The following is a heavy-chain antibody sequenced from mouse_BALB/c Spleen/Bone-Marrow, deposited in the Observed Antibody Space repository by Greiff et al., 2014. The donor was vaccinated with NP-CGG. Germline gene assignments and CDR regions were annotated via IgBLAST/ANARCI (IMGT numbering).Heavy chain of an antibody. D-gene: IGHD1-1*01. J-gene: IGHJ1*01. V-gene: IGHV3-2*02. CDR3: ARWRDYYGSSYYWYFDV. CDR1: GYLVTSDYA. CDR2: ISYSGST. Sequence: EVQLQQSGPGLVKPSQSLSLTCTVTGYLVTSDYAWNWIRQFPGNKLEWMGYISYSGSTSYNPSLKSRISITRDTSKNQFFLQLNSVTTEDTATYYCARWRDYYGSSYYWYFDVWGAGTTVTVSS.